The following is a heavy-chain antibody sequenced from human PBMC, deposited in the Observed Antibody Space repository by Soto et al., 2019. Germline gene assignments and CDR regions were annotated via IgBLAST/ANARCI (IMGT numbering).Heavy chain of an antibody. CDR2: IKSKTDGGTT. J-gene: IGHJ6*02. CDR1: GFTFSNAW. CDR3: SKTSPRIAGYYYGMDV. Sequence: GGSLRLSCAASGFTFSNAWMNWVRQAPGKGLEWVGRIKSKTDGGTTDYAAHVKGRFTISRDDSKNTLYLQMNSLKTEETAVYYCSKTSPRIAGYYYGMDVWGQGTTFTVSS. D-gene: IGHD6-13*01. V-gene: IGHV3-15*07.